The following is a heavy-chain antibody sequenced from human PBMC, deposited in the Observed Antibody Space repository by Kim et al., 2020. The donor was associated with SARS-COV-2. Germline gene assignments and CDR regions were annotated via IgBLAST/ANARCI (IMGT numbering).Heavy chain of an antibody. CDR1: GYSFTSHW. D-gene: IGHD6-19*01. V-gene: IGHV5-51*01. CDR2: IYPGDSDT. J-gene: IGHJ2*01. Sequence: GESLKISCEGFGYSFTSHWIAWVRQLPGKGLEWMGIIYPGDSDTKYSPSFQGQVTFSADKSINIAYLQWSSLKASDTALYYCARRGGSGSYTYAWYFDLWGRGTLVTVSS. CDR3: ARRGGSGSYTYAWYFDL.